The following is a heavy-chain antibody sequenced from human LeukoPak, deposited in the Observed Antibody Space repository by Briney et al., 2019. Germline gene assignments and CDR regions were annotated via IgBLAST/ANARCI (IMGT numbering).Heavy chain of an antibody. CDR3: TRDRAI. CDR1: GDSVSSNTAT. V-gene: IGHV6-1*01. Sequence: SQTLSLTFAISGDSVSSNTATWNWSWQSPSRGLEWLRRTYYRSMWNSDYAPSVKSRIPINPDPSKNQVSLPLSSVTPDDTAVYYCTRDRAIWGQGTMVTVAS. CDR2: TYYRSMWNS. J-gene: IGHJ3*02.